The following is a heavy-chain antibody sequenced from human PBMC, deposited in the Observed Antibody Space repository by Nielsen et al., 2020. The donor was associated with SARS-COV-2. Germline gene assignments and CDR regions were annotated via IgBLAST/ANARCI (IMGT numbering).Heavy chain of an antibody. CDR3: AKDSEVAGYDH. V-gene: IGHV3-23*01. D-gene: IGHD6-19*01. Sequence: GALKISCAASGFTISSYGMRWVRQVPGKGLEWLSEIRNRGGRTRYADSVKGRFTISRDSSKNTLYLQMNSLRVDDTAVYYCAKDSEVAGYDHWGQGTLVTVSS. CDR2: IRNRGGRT. CDR1: GFTISSYG. J-gene: IGHJ4*02.